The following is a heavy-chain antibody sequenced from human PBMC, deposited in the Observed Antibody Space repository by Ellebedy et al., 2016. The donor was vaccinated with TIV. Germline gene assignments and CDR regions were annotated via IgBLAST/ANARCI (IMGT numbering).Heavy chain of an antibody. D-gene: IGHD1-26*01. Sequence: GESLKISXAASGFTVSSNYMSWVRQAPGKGLEWVSVIYSGGSTYYADSVKGRFTISRDNSKNTLYLQMNSLRAEDTAVYYCAKDRAFPTDYWGQGTLVTVSS. CDR1: GFTVSSNY. J-gene: IGHJ4*02. V-gene: IGHV3-53*01. CDR2: IYSGGST. CDR3: AKDRAFPTDY.